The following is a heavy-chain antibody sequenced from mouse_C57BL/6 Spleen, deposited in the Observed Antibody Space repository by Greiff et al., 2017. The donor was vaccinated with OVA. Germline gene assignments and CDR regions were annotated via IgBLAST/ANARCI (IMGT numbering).Heavy chain of an antibody. CDR1: GFTFSDYG. D-gene: IGHD1-1*01. CDR2: ISSGSSTI. Sequence: EVQVVESGGGLVKPGGSLKLSCAASGFTFSDYGMHWVRQAPEKGLEWVAYISSGSSTIYYADTVKGRFTISRDNAKNTRFLQMTSLRSEDTAMYYCAREDYGSSYFDYWGQGTTLTVSS. V-gene: IGHV5-17*01. J-gene: IGHJ2*01. CDR3: AREDYGSSYFDY.